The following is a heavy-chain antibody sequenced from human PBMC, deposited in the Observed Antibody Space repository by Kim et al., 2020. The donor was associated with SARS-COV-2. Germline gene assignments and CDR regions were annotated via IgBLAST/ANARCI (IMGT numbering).Heavy chain of an antibody. CDR3: ARDRGYYDSSGYSGMDV. J-gene: IGHJ6*02. D-gene: IGHD3-22*01. V-gene: IGHV3-30*04. CDR1: GFTFSSYA. Sequence: GGSLRLSCAASGFTFSSYAMHWVRQAPGKGLEWVAVISYDGSNKYYADSVKGRFTISRDNSKNTLYLQMNSLRAEDTAVYYCARDRGYYDSSGYSGMDVWGQGTTVTVSS. CDR2: ISYDGSNK.